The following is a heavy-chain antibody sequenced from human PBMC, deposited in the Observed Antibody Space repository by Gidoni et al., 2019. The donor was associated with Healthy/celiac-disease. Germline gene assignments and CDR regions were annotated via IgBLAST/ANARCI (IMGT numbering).Heavy chain of an antibody. D-gene: IGHD2-15*01. V-gene: IGHV3-21*01. J-gene: IGHJ6*02. CDR3: ARELGYCSGGSCYGVEGMDV. CDR1: GFTFSRYS. CDR2: ISSSSSYI. Sequence: EVQLVESGGGLVKPGGSLRLSCAASGFTFSRYSMNWVRQAPGKGLEWVSSISSSSSYIYYADSVKGRFTISRDNAKNSLYLQMNSLRAEDTAVYYCARELGYCSGGSCYGVEGMDVWGQGTTVTVSS.